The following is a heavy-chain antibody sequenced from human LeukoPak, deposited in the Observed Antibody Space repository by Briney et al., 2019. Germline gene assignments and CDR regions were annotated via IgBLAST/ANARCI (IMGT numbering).Heavy chain of an antibody. CDR3: AKNRRDEWLPDYFDY. CDR1: GFTFSSYG. D-gene: IGHD6-19*01. Sequence: GGSLRLSCAASGFTFSSYGMHRVRQAPGKGLEWVAVISYDGSNKYYADSVKGRFTISRDNSKNTLYLQMNSLRAEDTAVYYCAKNRRDEWLPDYFDYWGQGTLVTVSS. J-gene: IGHJ4*02. CDR2: ISYDGSNK. V-gene: IGHV3-30*18.